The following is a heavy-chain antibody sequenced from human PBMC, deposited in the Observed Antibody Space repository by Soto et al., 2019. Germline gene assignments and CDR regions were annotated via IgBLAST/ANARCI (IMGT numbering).Heavy chain of an antibody. CDR3: AKDLVKTSSWPAD. J-gene: IGHJ4*02. CDR1: GFNFSSYG. CDR2: ISYDGSHK. V-gene: IGHV3-30*18. D-gene: IGHD6-19*01. Sequence: HVQLVESGGGVVQPGRSLRRSCAVSGFNFSSYGMHWVRQAPGKGLEWVAVISYDGSHKASADSVKGRIAISRDNSKNSLFLPMHRIREEGTAWYYLAKDLVKTSSWPADWGQGTLVTVSS.